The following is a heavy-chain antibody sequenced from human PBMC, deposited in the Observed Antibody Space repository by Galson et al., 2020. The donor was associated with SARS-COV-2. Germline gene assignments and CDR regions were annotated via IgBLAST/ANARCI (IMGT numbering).Heavy chain of an antibody. J-gene: IGHJ6*02. CDR3: ARDSGGSDIYYKPLRWGLDV. Sequence: GESLKISCATSGFTFSSYGMHWVRQAPGKGLEWVAVIRYDGSNKYNGDSLKGRFTISRDNSKNTVYLQMNSLRAEDTAVYYCARDSGGSDIYYKPLRWGLDVWGQGTTVSVSS. D-gene: IGHD3-10*01. CDR1: GFTFSSYG. V-gene: IGHV3-33*01. CDR2: IRYDGSNK.